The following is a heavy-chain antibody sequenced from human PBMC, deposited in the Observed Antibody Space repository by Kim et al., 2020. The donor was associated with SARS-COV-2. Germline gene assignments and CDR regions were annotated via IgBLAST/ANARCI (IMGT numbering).Heavy chain of an antibody. CDR1: GGSISSSSYY. V-gene: IGHV4-39*01. D-gene: IGHD6-13*01. CDR3: ASPEPRGDSSSWYVDYYYGMDV. CDR2: IYYSGST. J-gene: IGHJ6*02. Sequence: SETLSLTCTVSGGSISSSSYYWGWIRQPPGKGLEWIGSIYYSGSTYYNPSLKSRVTISVDTSKNQFSLKLSSVTAADTAVYYCASPEPRGDSSSWYVDYYYGMDVWGQGTTVTVSS.